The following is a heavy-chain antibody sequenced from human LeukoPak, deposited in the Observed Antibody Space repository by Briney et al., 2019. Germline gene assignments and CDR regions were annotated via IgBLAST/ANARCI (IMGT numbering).Heavy chain of an antibody. V-gene: IGHV4-39*07. CDR1: GGSISSSSYY. Sequence: PSETLSLTCTVSGGSISSSSYYRGWIRQPPGKGLEWIGSIYYSGSTYYNPSLKSRVTISVDTSKNQFSLKLSSVTAADTAVYYCARSLPYYYYYMDVWGKGTTVTVSS. J-gene: IGHJ6*03. CDR3: ARSLPYYYYYMDV. CDR2: IYYSGST.